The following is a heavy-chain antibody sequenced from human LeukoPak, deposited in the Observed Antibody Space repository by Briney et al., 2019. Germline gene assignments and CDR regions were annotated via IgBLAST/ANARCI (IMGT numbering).Heavy chain of an antibody. V-gene: IGHV4-38-2*02. CDR1: GYSISSGYY. D-gene: IGHD5-18*01. CDR3: ARDRPGYSYGIDY. Sequence: SETLSLTCTVSGYSISSGYYWGWVRQPPGKGLEWIGRIYHSGSTYYNPSLKRRVTISVDTSKNQFSLKLRSVTAADTAVYYCARDRPGYSYGIDYWGQGTLVTVSS. CDR2: IYHSGST. J-gene: IGHJ4*02.